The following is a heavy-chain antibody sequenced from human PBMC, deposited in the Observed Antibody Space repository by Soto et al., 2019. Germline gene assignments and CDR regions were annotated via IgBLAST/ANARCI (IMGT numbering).Heavy chain of an antibody. Sequence: GASVKVSCKASGYTFTSYAMHWVRQAPGQRLEWMGWINAGNGNTKYSQKFQGRVTITRDTSASTAYMGLSSLRSEDTAVYYCARDRSAAGPAAWWFDPWGQGTLVTVSS. CDR2: INAGNGNT. CDR1: GYTFTSYA. CDR3: ARDRSAAGPAAWWFDP. J-gene: IGHJ5*02. V-gene: IGHV1-3*01. D-gene: IGHD6-13*01.